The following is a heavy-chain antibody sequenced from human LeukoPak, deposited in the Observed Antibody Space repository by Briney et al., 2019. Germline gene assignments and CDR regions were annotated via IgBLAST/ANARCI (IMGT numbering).Heavy chain of an antibody. CDR2: ISSSSSYI. CDR3: AREQWLTDY. V-gene: IGHV3-21*01. D-gene: IGHD6-19*01. CDR1: GFTFNIYS. J-gene: IGHJ4*02. Sequence: GGSLRFSCEASGFTFNIYSMNWVRQAPGKGLEWVSSISSSSSYIYYADSVKGRFTISRDNAKNSLYLQMNSLRAEDTAVYYCAREQWLTDYWGQGTLVTVSS.